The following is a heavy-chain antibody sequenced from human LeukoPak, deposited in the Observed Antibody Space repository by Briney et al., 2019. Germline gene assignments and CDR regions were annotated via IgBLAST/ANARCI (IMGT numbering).Heavy chain of an antibody. V-gene: IGHV3-9*01. CDR1: GFTFDDYA. J-gene: IGHJ4*02. CDR3: AVSYGTMAGSGLASY. Sequence: GRSLRLSCAASGFTFDDYAMHWVRQAPGKGLEWVSGISWNSGSIGYADSVKGRFTISRDNAKNSLYLQMNSLRAEDTALYYCAVSYGTMAGSGLASYWGQGTLVTVSS. CDR2: ISWNSGSI. D-gene: IGHD6-19*01.